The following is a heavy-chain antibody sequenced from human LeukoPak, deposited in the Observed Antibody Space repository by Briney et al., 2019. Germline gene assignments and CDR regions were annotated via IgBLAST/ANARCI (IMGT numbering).Heavy chain of an antibody. CDR2: IKQDGSEK. CDR3: ARGSKSYGDYIRSRIYYFDY. Sequence: GGSLRLSCAASGFTLSSYWMSWVRQAPGKGLEWVANIKQDGSEKYYVDSVKGRFTTSRDNSKNTLYLQMNSLRAEDTTVYYCARGSKSYGDYIRSRIYYFDYWGQGTLVTVSS. D-gene: IGHD4-17*01. J-gene: IGHJ4*02. V-gene: IGHV3-7*04. CDR1: GFTLSSYW.